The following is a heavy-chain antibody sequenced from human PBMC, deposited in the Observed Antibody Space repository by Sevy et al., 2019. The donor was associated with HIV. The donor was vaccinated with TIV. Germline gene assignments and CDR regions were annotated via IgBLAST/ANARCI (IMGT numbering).Heavy chain of an antibody. V-gene: IGHV4-34*01. CDR2: INHSGNT. Sequence: SETLSLTCAVYGGSFSGYYWSWIRQPPGKGLEWIAEINHSGNTNHNPSLKSRVTISVDTSKNQFSLKVRSVTAADTAVYYCARVHSSNWETYYYLSYYIDVWGKGTPVTVSS. D-gene: IGHD6-13*01. J-gene: IGHJ6*03. CDR1: GGSFSGYY. CDR3: ARVHSSNWETYYYLSYYIDV.